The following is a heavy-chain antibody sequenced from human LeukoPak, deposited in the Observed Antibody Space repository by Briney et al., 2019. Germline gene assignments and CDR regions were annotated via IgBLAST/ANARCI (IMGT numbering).Heavy chain of an antibody. Sequence: PGGSLRLSCATSAFTFRSYGMHWVRQAPDKGLEWVAFIRYDGSNKYYADSVKGRFTISRDNAKNSLYLQMNSLRAEDTAVYYCARAGSGRSPDWFDPWGQGTLVTVSS. V-gene: IGHV3-30*02. CDR3: ARAGSGRSPDWFDP. CDR2: IRYDGSNK. J-gene: IGHJ5*02. D-gene: IGHD1-26*01. CDR1: AFTFRSYG.